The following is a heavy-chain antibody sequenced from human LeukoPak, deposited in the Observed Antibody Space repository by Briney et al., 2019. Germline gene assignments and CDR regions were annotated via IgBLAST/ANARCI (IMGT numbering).Heavy chain of an antibody. CDR3: TAIGSYGSLFDY. J-gene: IGHJ4*02. Sequence: GGSLRLSCAASGFPFRNAWISWVRNPPGRGLGWVGRIKSNTEGGTTNYAAPVEGRFTVSRDDSKDTLYLQMNSLKTEDTAVYFCTAIGSYGSLFDYWGQGTLVTVSS. D-gene: IGHD1-26*01. CDR2: IKSNTEGGTT. CDR1: GFPFRNAW. V-gene: IGHV3-15*06.